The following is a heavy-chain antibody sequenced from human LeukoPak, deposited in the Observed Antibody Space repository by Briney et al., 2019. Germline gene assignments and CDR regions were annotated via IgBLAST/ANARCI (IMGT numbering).Heavy chain of an antibody. J-gene: IGHJ4*02. CDR3: AKDRSGSWYGGATIFDY. CDR2: ISWNSGSI. D-gene: IGHD6-13*01. V-gene: IGHV3-9*03. Sequence: GRSLRLSCAASGFTFDDYAMHWVRQAPGKCLEWVSGISWNSGSISYADSVKGRFTISRDNAKNSLYLQMNRLRAEDMALYYCAKDRSGSWYGGATIFDYWGQGTLVTVSS. CDR1: GFTFDDYA.